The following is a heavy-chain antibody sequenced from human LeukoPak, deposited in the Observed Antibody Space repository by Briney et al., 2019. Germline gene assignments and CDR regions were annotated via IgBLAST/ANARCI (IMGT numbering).Heavy chain of an antibody. D-gene: IGHD2-21*02. V-gene: IGHV3-49*04. CDR2: IRSKTYGGTT. CDR1: GFTFCDYA. CDR3: TRAWGYCGGDCFLIDY. Sequence: GGSLRLSCTVSGFTFCDYAVSWVRQASGKGLEWVGFIRSKTYGGTTEYAASVKGRFTISRDDSKNIAYLQMNSLKTEDTAVYYCTRAWGYCGGDCFLIDYWGQGTLVTVSS. J-gene: IGHJ4*02.